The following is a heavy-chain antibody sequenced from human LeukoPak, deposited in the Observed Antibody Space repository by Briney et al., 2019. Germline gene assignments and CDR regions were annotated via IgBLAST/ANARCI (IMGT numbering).Heavy chain of an antibody. CDR3: AKLPSDIPQLNS. J-gene: IGHJ4*02. Sequence: PGGSLRLSCVASGFTFTTCGMAWVRQAPGKGLEWVSTISDSGGHTYYTDSVKGRFTISRDNSKNTLYLQMNSLRAEDTAVYYCAKLPSDIPQLNSWGQGSLVTVSS. CDR2: ISDSGGHT. CDR1: GFTFTTCG. D-gene: IGHD1-1*01. V-gene: IGHV3-23*01.